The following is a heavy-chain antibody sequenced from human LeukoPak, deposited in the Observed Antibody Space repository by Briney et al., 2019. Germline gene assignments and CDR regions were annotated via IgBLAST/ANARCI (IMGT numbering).Heavy chain of an antibody. V-gene: IGHV1-46*01. D-gene: IGHD2-2*01. CDR3: ARAMPSPNLDY. CDR1: GYTLTELS. Sequence: ASVKVSCKVSGYTLTELSIHWVRQAPGQGLEWMGIINPSGGSTSYAQKFQGRVTMTRDTSTSTVYMELSSLRSEDTAVYYCARAMPSPNLDYWGQGTLVTVSS. CDR2: INPSGGST. J-gene: IGHJ4*02.